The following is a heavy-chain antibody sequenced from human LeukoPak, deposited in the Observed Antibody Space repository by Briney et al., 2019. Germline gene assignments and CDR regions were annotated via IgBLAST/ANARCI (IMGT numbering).Heavy chain of an antibody. V-gene: IGHV3-33*06. CDR3: AKQGSGSYFDY. D-gene: IGHD1-26*01. CDR1: GFTFSSYG. Sequence: GGSLRLSCAASGFTFSSYGMHWVRQAPGKGLEWVAVIWYDGSNKYYADSVKGRFTISRDNSKSTLYLQMNSLRAEDTAVYYCAKQGSGSYFDYWGQGTLVTVSS. CDR2: IWYDGSNK. J-gene: IGHJ4*02.